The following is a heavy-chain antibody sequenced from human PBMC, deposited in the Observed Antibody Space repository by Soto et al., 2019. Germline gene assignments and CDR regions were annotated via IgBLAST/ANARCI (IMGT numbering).Heavy chain of an antibody. CDR1: GYSFTSYW. CDR2: IYPGDSDT. CDR3: ARAYCGGECPEDYGMDV. J-gene: IGHJ6*02. D-gene: IGHD2-21*01. V-gene: IGHV5-51*01. Sequence: LGEYLKISCKGSGYSFTSYWIGCVRQMPGKDLEWMGIIYPGDSDTRYSPSFQGQVTISADKSISTAYLQWSSLKPSDTAMYYCARAYCGGECPEDYGMDVWGQGSTVTVSS.